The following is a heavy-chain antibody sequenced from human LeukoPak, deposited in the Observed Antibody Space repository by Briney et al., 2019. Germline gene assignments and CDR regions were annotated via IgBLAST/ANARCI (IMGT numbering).Heavy chain of an antibody. CDR1: GFSFDDYG. CDR3: ARQWSLGWYTPGVDHYFDS. V-gene: IGHV3-20*04. J-gene: IGHJ4*02. Sequence: GGSLRLSCAASGFSFDDYGMTWVRRTPGKGLEWVSGINWNGGSTYYADSVRGRFTIPRDNAKNSLYLQMNSLRAEDTALYYCARQWSLGWYTPGVDHYFDSWGQGTLVTVSS. CDR2: INWNGGST. D-gene: IGHD3-3*01.